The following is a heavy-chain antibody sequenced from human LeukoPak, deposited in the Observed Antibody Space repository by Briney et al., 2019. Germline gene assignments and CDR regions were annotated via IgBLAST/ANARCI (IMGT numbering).Heavy chain of an antibody. Sequence: GGSLRLSCAASGFTFSSYSMNWVRQAPGKGLEWVSSISSSSYIYYADSVKGRFTISRDNAKNSLYLQMNSLRAEDTAVYYCAREYCSGGSCSFDYWGQGTLVTVSS. CDR1: GFTFSSYS. J-gene: IGHJ4*02. D-gene: IGHD2-15*01. CDR3: AREYCSGGSCSFDY. V-gene: IGHV3-21*01. CDR2: ISSSSYI.